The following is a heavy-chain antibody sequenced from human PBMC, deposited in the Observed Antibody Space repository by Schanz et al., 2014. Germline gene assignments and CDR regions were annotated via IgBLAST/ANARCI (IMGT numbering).Heavy chain of an antibody. V-gene: IGHV4-31*03. J-gene: IGHJ5*02. CDR2: IYYSGST. Sequence: QLQMQESGPGLVKPSETLSLTCSVSGDSISSGGYYWSWIRQHPGKGLEWIGYIYYSGSTYYNPSPKSRVTISVDPSKNQFSLKLSSVTAADTAVYYCARGQDHAKTGDLWGRGTLVTISS. D-gene: IGHD2-2*01. CDR1: GDSISSGGYY. CDR3: ARGQDHAKTGDL.